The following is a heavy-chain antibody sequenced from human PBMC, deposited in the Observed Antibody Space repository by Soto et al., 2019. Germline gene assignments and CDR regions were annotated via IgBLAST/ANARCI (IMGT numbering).Heavy chain of an antibody. CDR3: ARVRSSSGFMSFDY. Sequence: WTDLEWIGYIYYSGSTYYNPSLKSRVTISVDTSKNQFSLKLSSVTAADTAVYYCARVRSSSGFMSFDYWGQGTLVTVSS. J-gene: IGHJ4*02. D-gene: IGHD6-6*01. V-gene: IGHV4-31*02. CDR2: IYYSGST.